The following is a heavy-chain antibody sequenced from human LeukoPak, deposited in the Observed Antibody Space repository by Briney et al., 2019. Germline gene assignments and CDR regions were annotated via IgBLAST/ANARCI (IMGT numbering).Heavy chain of an antibody. CDR1: GYTFIGYY. Sequence: ASVKVSCKASGYTFIGYYIHWVRQAPGQGLEWMGRINPNSGGTNYPQKFQGRVTMTRDTSISTAYMELSRLRSDDTAVYYCARGDPKSRYYYYYMDVWGKGTTVTVSS. D-gene: IGHD2-21*01. CDR2: INPNSGGT. J-gene: IGHJ6*03. V-gene: IGHV1-2*06. CDR3: ARGDPKSRYYYYYMDV.